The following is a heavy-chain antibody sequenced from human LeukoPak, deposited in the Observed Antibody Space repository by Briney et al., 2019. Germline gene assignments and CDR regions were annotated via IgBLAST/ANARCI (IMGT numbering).Heavy chain of an antibody. CDR2: ITGSGRTT. CDR3: AKDKVMNYYDSSGYYSIRFFDY. V-gene: IGHV3-23*01. J-gene: IGHJ4*02. D-gene: IGHD3-22*01. Sequence: GGSLRLSCAASGFTFATYAMSWVRQAPGKGLKWVSGITGSGRTTYYADSVKGRFTISRDNSKNTLYLQMNSLRAEDAAVYYCAKDKVMNYYDSSGYYSIRFFDYWGQGTLVTVSS. CDR1: GFTFATYA.